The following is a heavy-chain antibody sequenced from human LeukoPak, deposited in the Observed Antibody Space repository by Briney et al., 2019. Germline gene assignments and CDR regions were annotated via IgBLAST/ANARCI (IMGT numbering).Heavy chain of an antibody. Sequence: SETLSLSCTVSGGSISSYYLTWIRQPAGKGLEWIGRRYTSGSTNYNPSLKSRVPMSVDTSNNQFSLKLSSVTAADTAVYYCVSSRDGYNSFDYWGQGTLVTVSS. J-gene: IGHJ4*02. D-gene: IGHD5-24*01. CDR3: VSSRDGYNSFDY. CDR1: GGSISSYY. CDR2: RYTSGST. V-gene: IGHV4-4*07.